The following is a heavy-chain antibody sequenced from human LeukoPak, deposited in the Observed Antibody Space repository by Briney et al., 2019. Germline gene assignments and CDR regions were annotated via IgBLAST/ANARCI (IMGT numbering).Heavy chain of an antibody. V-gene: IGHV3-21*01. CDR1: GFTFSSYG. J-gene: IGHJ6*02. CDR2: ISSSSSSYI. D-gene: IGHD2-15*01. Sequence: PGGSLRLSCAASGFTFSSYGMHWVRQAPGKGLEWVSSISSSSSSYIYYADSVKGRFTISRDNSKNSLYLQMNSLRAEDTAVYYCARDLRGVADYYYGMDVWGQGTTVTVSS. CDR3: ARDLRGVADYYYGMDV.